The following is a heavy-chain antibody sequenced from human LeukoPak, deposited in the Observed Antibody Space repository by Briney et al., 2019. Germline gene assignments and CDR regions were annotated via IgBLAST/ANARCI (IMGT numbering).Heavy chain of an antibody. CDR3: AREEGYNWNYGGIGNWFDP. V-gene: IGHV1-2*02. Sequence: ASVKVSCKASGYTFTGYYMHWVRQAPGQRLEWMGWINPNSGGTNYAQKFQGRDTMTMDTSISTAYMELSRLRSDDTAVYYCAREEGYNWNYGGIGNWFDPWGQGTLVTVSS. J-gene: IGHJ5*02. CDR2: INPNSGGT. D-gene: IGHD1-7*01. CDR1: GYTFTGYY.